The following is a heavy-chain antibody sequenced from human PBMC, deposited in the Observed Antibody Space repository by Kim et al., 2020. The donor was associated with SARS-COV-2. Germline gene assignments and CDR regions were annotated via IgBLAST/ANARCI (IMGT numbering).Heavy chain of an antibody. CDR3: AKGAGGGFLDY. V-gene: IGHV3-30*18. D-gene: IGHD3-16*01. CDR1: GFTFSSYG. CDR2: ISSEGSNK. Sequence: GGSLRLSCAASGFTFSSYGMHWVRQAPGKGLEWVAGISSEGSNKYYADSVKDRFTISRDNSKNTLYLQMNSLRGEDTAVYYCAKGAGGGFLDYWGQGTLVTVSS. J-gene: IGHJ4*02.